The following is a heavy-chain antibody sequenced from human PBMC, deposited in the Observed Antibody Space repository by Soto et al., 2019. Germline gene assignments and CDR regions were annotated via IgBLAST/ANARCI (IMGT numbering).Heavy chain of an antibody. CDR2: IRPDGSDK. Sequence: PGGSLRLSCAASGFTFSNYWMIWVRQAPGKGLEWVANIRPDGSDKYYVDSVKGRFTISRDNAKNSLFLQMNSLGAEDTAVYYCARDQDSSSSNPFRFDCWGPGTLVTVSS. J-gene: IGHJ4*02. D-gene: IGHD6-6*01. CDR3: ARDQDSSSSNPFRFDC. CDR1: GFTFSNYW. V-gene: IGHV3-7*03.